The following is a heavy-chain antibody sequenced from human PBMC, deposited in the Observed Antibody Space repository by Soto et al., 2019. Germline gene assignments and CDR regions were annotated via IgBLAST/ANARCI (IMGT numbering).Heavy chain of an antibody. J-gene: IGHJ6*03. CDR2: IYYSGST. CDR1: GGSISSGDYY. D-gene: IGHD2-2*01. Sequence: PSETLSLTCTVSGGSISSGDYYWSWIRQPPGKGLEWIGYIYYSGSTYYNPSLKSRVTISVDTSKNQFSLKLSSVTAADTAVYYCARGQSVCSSTSCYFGYYYYYMDVWGKGTTVTVSS. V-gene: IGHV4-30-4*01. CDR3: ARGQSVCSSTSCYFGYYYYYMDV.